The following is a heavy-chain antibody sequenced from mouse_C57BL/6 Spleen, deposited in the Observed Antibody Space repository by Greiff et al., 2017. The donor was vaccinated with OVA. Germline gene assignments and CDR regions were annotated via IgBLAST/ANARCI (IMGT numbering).Heavy chain of an antibody. Sequence: EVKLMESGPGLVKPSQSLSLTCSVTGYSITSGYYWNWIRQFPGNKLEWMGYISYDGSNNYNPSLKNRITITRDTSKNQFFLKLNSVTTEDTATYYCARGHDGYSFAYWGQGTLVTVSA. CDR3: ARGHDGYSFAY. CDR1: GYSITSGYY. J-gene: IGHJ3*01. D-gene: IGHD2-3*01. CDR2: ISYDGSN. V-gene: IGHV3-6*01.